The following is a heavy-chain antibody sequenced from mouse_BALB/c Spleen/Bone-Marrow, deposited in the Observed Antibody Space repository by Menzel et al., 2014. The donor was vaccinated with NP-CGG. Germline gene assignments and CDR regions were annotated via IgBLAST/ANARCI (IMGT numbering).Heavy chain of an antibody. J-gene: IGHJ2*01. V-gene: IGHV5-6*01. Sequence: EVQVVESGGDLVKPGGSLKLSCAASGFTFSSYGMSWVRQIPDKRLEWVATISSGGSYTFYPDSVKGRFTISRDNAKNTLNLQMTSLKSEDTAMYYCERRRDYDYFDYWGQGTTLTVSS. CDR2: ISSGGSYT. CDR1: GFTFSSYG. D-gene: IGHD2-4*01. CDR3: ERRRDYDYFDY.